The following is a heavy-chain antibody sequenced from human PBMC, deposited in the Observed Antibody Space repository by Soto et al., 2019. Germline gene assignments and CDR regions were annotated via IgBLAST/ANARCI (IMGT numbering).Heavy chain of an antibody. J-gene: IGHJ5*02. CDR3: ARVVVVVAATPQYNWFDP. Sequence: GGSLRLSCAASGFTFSSYSMNWVRQAPGKGLEWVSSISSSSSYIYYADSVKGRFTISRDNAKNSLYLQMNSLRAEDTAVYYCARVVVVVAATPQYNWFDPWGQGTLVTVSS. CDR2: ISSSSSYI. V-gene: IGHV3-21*04. D-gene: IGHD2-15*01. CDR1: GFTFSSYS.